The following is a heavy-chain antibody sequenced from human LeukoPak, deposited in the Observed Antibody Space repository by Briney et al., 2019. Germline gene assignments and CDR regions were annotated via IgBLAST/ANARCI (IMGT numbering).Heavy chain of an antibody. CDR3: ARWLVLMRNFES. V-gene: IGHV3-7*01. Sequence: PGVSVTLSCIGSRFTYRDFWMRGVRQAPGKAREWVANIKQDGIEKDYVDALKGRSTISRDNAKNSLYMQMNSLRAEDTAVYYCARWLVLMRNFESCGQGTLLT. J-gene: IGHJ4*02. CDR2: IKQDGIEK. D-gene: IGHD6-19*01. CDR1: RFTYRDFW.